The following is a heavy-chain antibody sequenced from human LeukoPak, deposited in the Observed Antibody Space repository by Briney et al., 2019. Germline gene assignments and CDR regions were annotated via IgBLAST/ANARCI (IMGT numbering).Heavy chain of an antibody. J-gene: IGHJ6*03. Sequence: ASVKVSGKASGYTFTSYDINWVRQATGQGLEGRRWMKPNSGNTGYAQKFQGRVTMTRNTSISTAYMELSSLRSEDTAVYYCARVAAAGTYYYYYMDVWGKGTTVTVSS. CDR1: GYTFTSYD. D-gene: IGHD6-13*01. V-gene: IGHV1-8*01. CDR3: ARVAAAGTYYYYYMDV. CDR2: MKPNSGNT.